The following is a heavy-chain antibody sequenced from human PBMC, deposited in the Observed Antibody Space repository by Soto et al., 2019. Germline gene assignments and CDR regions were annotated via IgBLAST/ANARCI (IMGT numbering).Heavy chain of an antibody. CDR1: GFTFSSYG. V-gene: IGHV3-30*03. Sequence: QVPLVESGGGVVQPGRSLRLSCAASGFTFSSYGMHWVRQAPGKGLEWVAVISYDGSNKYYPDSVKGRFTISRDNSKNPLYLQLNRLTAAATAVYYCAPWFGAFAYWGQGSLVTVSS. CDR2: ISYDGSNK. D-gene: IGHD3-10*01. J-gene: IGHJ4*02. CDR3: APWFGAFAY.